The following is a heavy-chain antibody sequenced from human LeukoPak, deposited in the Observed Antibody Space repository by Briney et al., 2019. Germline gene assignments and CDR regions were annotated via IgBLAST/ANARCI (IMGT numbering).Heavy chain of an antibody. V-gene: IGHV1-24*01. Sequence: ASVRVSCKVSGYTLTELSMHWVRQAPGKGLEWMGGFDPEDGGTIYAQKFQGRVTMTEDTSTDTAYMELSSLRSEDTAVYYCATEHYYDSSGYSWGQGTLVTVSS. CDR3: ATEHYYDSSGYS. CDR2: FDPEDGGT. CDR1: GYTLTELS. J-gene: IGHJ5*02. D-gene: IGHD3-22*01.